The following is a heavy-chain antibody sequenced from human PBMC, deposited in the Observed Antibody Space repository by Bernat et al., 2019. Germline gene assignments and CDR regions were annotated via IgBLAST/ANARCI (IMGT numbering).Heavy chain of an antibody. CDR3: AKDEIPYSTSPVGFDY. CDR2: ISGSGGST. D-gene: IGHD6-6*01. V-gene: IGHV3-23*04. CDR1: GFTFSSYA. Sequence: EVQLVESGGGLVQPGGSLRLSCAASGFTFSSYAMSWVRQAPGKGLEWVSAISGSGGSTYYADSVKGRFTISRDNSKNTLYLQMNSLRAEDTAVYYCAKDEIPYSTSPVGFDYWGQGTLVTVSS. J-gene: IGHJ4*02.